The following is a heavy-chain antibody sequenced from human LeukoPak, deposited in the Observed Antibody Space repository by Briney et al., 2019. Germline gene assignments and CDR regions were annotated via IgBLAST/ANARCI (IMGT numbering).Heavy chain of an antibody. V-gene: IGHV3-11*01. J-gene: IGHJ6*02. CDR1: GFTFSDCY. Sequence: GGSLRLSCAASGFTFSDCYMSWIRQAPGKGLEWVSYISSSGSTIYYADSVKGRFTISRDNAKNSLYLQMNSLRAEDTAVYYCARDLSRDLRFLEWFTPHGMDVWGQGTTVTVSS. CDR2: ISSSGSTI. CDR3: ARDLSRDLRFLEWFTPHGMDV. D-gene: IGHD3-3*01.